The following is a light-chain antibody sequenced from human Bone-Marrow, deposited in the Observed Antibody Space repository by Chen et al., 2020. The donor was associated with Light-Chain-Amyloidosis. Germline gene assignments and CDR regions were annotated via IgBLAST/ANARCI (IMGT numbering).Light chain of an antibody. CDR3: QVWDRSSDRPV. V-gene: IGLV3-21*02. CDR1: NIGSTS. J-gene: IGLJ3*02. CDR2: DDS. Sequence: SYVLTQPSSVSVAPGPMATIACGGNNIGSTSVHWYQQTPGQAPLLVVYDDSDRPSGIPERLSGSNSGNTATLTISRVEAGDEADYCCQVWDRSSDRPVFGGGTKLTVL.